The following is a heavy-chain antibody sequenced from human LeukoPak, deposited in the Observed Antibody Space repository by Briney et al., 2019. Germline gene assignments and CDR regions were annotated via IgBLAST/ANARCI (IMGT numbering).Heavy chain of an antibody. CDR2: IWYDGSNK. CDR1: GFTFSSYG. J-gene: IGHJ3*01. D-gene: IGHD6-13*01. Sequence: PGRSLRLSCAASGFTFSSYGMHWVRQAPGKGLEWVAVIWYDGSNKYYADSVKGRFTISRDNSKNTLYLQMNSLRAGDTAVYYCVRVRDSSNWYVFDVWGQGTMVTVSS. CDR3: VRVRDSSNWYVFDV. V-gene: IGHV3-33*01.